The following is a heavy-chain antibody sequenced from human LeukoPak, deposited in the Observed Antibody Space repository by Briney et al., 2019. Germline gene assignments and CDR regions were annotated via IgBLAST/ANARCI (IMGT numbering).Heavy chain of an antibody. CDR2: IRSKANNYAT. Sequence: PGGSLRLSWAASGFTFGGSAIHWVRQASGKGREWVGLIRSKANNYATAYAASVKGRFTISRDDSKNTAYLQMNSPKTEDTAVYYCITRYQLGGNYYEYWGQGTLVTVSS. J-gene: IGHJ4*02. CDR3: ITRYQLGGNYYEY. CDR1: GFTFGGSA. V-gene: IGHV3-73*01. D-gene: IGHD1-26*01.